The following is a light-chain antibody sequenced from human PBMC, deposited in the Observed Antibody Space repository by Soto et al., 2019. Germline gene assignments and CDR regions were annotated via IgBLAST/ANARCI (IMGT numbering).Light chain of an antibody. V-gene: IGKV3-20*01. CDR2: GVS. CDR3: QQYGYSPT. J-gene: IGKJ4*01. CDR1: QSLSRTY. Sequence: EIVLTQSPGTLSLSPGERATLSCRASQSLSRTYLAWYQHKPGQAPRLLISGVSKRAAGIPDRFSAGGSDTDFTLTISRVEPEDFAVYYCQQYGYSPTFGGGTKVDIK.